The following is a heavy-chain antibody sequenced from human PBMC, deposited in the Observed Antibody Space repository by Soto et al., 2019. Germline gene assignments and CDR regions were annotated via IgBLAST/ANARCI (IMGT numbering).Heavy chain of an antibody. CDR1: GDTFTSYY. CDR3: ARSSGGNFGIIIEGSNWFDP. D-gene: IGHD3-3*01. Sequence: ASVKVSCKAPGDTFTSYYLNWVRQAPGQGLEWMGVINPNDGSTKYAQKFQGRITMTRDTSRSTVYMELSSLRSEDTAVYYCARSSGGNFGIIIEGSNWFDPWGQGTMVTVSS. V-gene: IGHV1-46*01. J-gene: IGHJ5*02. CDR2: INPNDGST.